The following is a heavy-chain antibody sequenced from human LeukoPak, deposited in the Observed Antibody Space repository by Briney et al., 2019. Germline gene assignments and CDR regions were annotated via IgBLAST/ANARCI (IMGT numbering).Heavy chain of an antibody. V-gene: IGHV1-46*01. CDR2: INPSGGST. D-gene: IGHD4-23*01. J-gene: IGHJ5*02. Sequence: GASVKVSCKASGYTFTSYYMHWVRQAPGQGLEGMGIINPSGGSTSYAQKFQGRVTMTRDMSTSTDYMELSRLRSEDTAVYYCARDNSVEDTAWWFDPWGQGTPVTVSS. CDR1: GYTFTSYY. CDR3: ARDNSVEDTAWWFDP.